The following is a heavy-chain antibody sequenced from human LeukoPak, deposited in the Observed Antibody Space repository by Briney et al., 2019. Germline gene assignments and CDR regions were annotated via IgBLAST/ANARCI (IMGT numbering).Heavy chain of an antibody. CDR3: AKLLRSGYYYFDY. V-gene: IGHV3-23*01. CDR2: ISGSGGST. J-gene: IGHJ4*02. D-gene: IGHD3-3*01. Sequence: GGSLRLSCAASGFTFRSYAMSWVRQAPGKGLEWVSAISGSGGSTYYADSVKGRFTISRDNSKNTLYLQMNSLRAEDTAVYYCAKLLRSGYYYFDYWGQGTLVTVSS. CDR1: GFTFRSYA.